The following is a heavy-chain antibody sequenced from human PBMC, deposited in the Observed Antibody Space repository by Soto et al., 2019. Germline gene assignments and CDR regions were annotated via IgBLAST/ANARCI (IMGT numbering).Heavy chain of an antibody. J-gene: IGHJ4*02. Sequence: GGYLRLSCAASGFTFSNYWLHWVRQGPGEGLVWVSHINSDGSSTNYADSVRGRFIISRDNAENTLYLQMNSLRAEDTAVYYCARDLSGPFDYWGQGTLVTVSS. CDR3: ARDLSGPFDY. CDR1: GFTFSNYW. CDR2: INSDGSST. V-gene: IGHV3-74*01.